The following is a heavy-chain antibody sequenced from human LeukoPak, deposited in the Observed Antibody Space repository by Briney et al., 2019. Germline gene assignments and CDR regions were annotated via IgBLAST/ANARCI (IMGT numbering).Heavy chain of an antibody. D-gene: IGHD2-21*01. CDR1: GGSISSSQ. J-gene: IGHJ4*02. CDR3: ARGGAVIAIPAPFDY. Sequence: PSETLSLTCIVSGGSISSSQWSWIRPPPGGGRGWVGYIYYSGSTNYDPSLKSRVTISVDTSKNQFSLKLSSVTAADTAVYYCARGGAVIAIPAPFDYWGQGTLVTVSS. V-gene: IGHV4-59*01. CDR2: IYYSGST.